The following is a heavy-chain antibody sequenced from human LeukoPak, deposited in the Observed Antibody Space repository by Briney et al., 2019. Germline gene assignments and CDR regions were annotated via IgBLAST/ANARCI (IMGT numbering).Heavy chain of an antibody. CDR2: IYYSGST. CDR1: EFTFSIYG. Sequence: GSLRLSCAVSEFTFSIYGMNWVRQPPGKGLEWIASIYYSGSTYYNPSLKSRVTIVMDTSKNQFSLKLSSVTAADTAVYYCARLTATTLLDYWGQGILVTVSS. J-gene: IGHJ4*02. D-gene: IGHD1-20*01. V-gene: IGHV4-39*01. CDR3: ARLTATTLLDY.